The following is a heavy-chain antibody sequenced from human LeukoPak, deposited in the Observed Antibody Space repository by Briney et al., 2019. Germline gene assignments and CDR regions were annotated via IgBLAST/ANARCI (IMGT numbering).Heavy chain of an antibody. J-gene: IGHJ4*02. CDR2: IYTSGST. D-gene: IGHD6-19*01. CDR3: ARDGGIAVAGTPH. V-gene: IGHV4-61*02. CDR1: GGSISSGSYY. Sequence: SETLSLTCTVSGGSISSGSYYWSWIRQPAGKGLEWIGRIYTSGSTNYNPSPKSRVTISVDTSKNQLSLKLSSVTAADTAVYYCARDGGIAVAGTPHWGQGTLVTVFS.